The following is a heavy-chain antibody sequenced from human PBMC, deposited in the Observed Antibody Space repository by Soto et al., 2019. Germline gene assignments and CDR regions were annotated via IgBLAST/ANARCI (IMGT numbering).Heavy chain of an antibody. D-gene: IGHD2-21*01. CDR3: GRVVEGATRHTDFDS. V-gene: IGHV4-39*01. CDR1: GVSIHNSHSF. Sequence: SETLSLTCAVSGVSIHNSHSFWGWIRQPPGKGLELIANVYYSGGAHYNPSFKSRVTISVDTATNQVSLRMSSVTAADTAVYFCGRVVEGATRHTDFDSWGQGTLVTVSS. CDR2: VYYSGGA. J-gene: IGHJ5*01.